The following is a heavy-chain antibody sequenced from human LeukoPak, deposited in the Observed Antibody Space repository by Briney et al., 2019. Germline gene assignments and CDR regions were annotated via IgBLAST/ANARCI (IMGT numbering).Heavy chain of an antibody. CDR1: GDIVSSNSAA. Sequence: KPXQTLSXXCAISGDIVSSNSAAWNWIRQSPARGLEWLGRTYYRSKLYNDYAGSVKIRITMNQDTSKNEFCLNLSSGTAADTAGYXCAXLRSPGDLDYWGQGTLVTVSS. V-gene: IGHV6-1*01. CDR2: TYYRSKLYN. J-gene: IGHJ4*02. D-gene: IGHD1-26*01. CDR3: AXLRSPGDLDY.